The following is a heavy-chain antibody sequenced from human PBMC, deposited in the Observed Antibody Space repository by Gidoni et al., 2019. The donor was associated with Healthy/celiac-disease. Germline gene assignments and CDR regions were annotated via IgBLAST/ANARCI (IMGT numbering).Heavy chain of an antibody. CDR3: ARDGEDSGYDHPHFDY. D-gene: IGHD5-12*01. CDR1: GFTFSSYG. CDR2: IWYDGSNK. J-gene: IGHJ4*02. V-gene: IGHV3-33*01. Sequence: QVQLVESGGGVVQPGRSLRLSCAASGFTFSSYGMHWVRQAPGKGLEWVAVIWYDGSNKYYADSVKDRFTISRDNSKNTLYLQMNSLRAEDTAVYYCARDGEDSGYDHPHFDYWGQGTLVTVSS.